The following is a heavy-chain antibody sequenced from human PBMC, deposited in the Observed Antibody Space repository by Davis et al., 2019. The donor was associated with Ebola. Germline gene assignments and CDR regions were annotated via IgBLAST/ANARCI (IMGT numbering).Heavy chain of an antibody. CDR2: VILKSGAT. CDR3: ARGHNYAHEY. D-gene: IGHD4-11*01. CDR1: RYTFTDYN. J-gene: IGHJ4*02. V-gene: IGHV1-2*06. Sequence: VSVHVPCQASRYTFTDYNIHWMRQAPGQGLEWLGRVILKSGATNYAQKFQGRVTMTRDTSISTVYTELSSLRYDDTADYYCARGHNYAHEYWGQGTLVTVSS.